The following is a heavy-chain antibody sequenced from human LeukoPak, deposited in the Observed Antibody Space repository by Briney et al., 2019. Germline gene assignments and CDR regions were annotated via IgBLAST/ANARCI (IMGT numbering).Heavy chain of an antibody. Sequence: ASVKVSCKASGYTFTSYGISWVRQAPGQGLEWMGWISAYNGSTNYAQKLQGRVTMTTDTSTSTAYMELRSLRSDDTAVYYCARDPRSGIAARITADYWGQGTLVTVSS. CDR2: ISAYNGST. J-gene: IGHJ4*02. D-gene: IGHD6-13*01. CDR3: ARDPRSGIAARITADY. V-gene: IGHV1-18*01. CDR1: GYTFTSYG.